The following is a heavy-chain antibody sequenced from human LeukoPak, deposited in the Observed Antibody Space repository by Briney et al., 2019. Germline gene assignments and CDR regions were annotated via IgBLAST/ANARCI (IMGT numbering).Heavy chain of an antibody. CDR1: GFTFSNYA. CDR2: ISGSGSTR. D-gene: IGHD3-10*01. CDR3: ARGDGAGHY. V-gene: IGHV3-48*03. J-gene: IGHJ4*02. Sequence: TGGSLRLSCAAAGFTFSNYAMSWVRQAPGKGLEWVSYISGSGSTRYYADSVKGRFTISRDNAKNSLFLQMNSLRAEDTAVYYCARGDGAGHYWGQGTLVTVSS.